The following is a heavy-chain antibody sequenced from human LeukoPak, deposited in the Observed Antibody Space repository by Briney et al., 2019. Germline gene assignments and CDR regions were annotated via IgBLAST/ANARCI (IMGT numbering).Heavy chain of an antibody. CDR2: ISSSSSYI. D-gene: IGHD3-22*01. J-gene: IGHJ4*02. CDR3: ARDPANYYDSSGYY. Sequence: GGSLRLSXAASGFTFSSYSMNWVRQAPGKGLEWVSSISSSSSYIYYADSVKGRFTISRDNAKNSLYLQMNSLRAEDTAVYYCARDPANYYDSSGYYWGQGTLVTVSS. V-gene: IGHV3-21*01. CDR1: GFTFSSYS.